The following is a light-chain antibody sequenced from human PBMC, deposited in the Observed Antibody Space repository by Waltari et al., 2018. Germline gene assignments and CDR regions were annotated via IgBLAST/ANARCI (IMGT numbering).Light chain of an antibody. Sequence: EIVLTQSPGTLSLSPGERATLSCRASQNVNNNLAWSQRKPGQAPRLLIYEASTRATGIPARFSGGGSGTEFTLSISSLQSEDFAVYYCQQYDNWPLTFGLGTKLEIK. CDR3: QQYDNWPLT. CDR2: EAS. CDR1: QNVNNN. J-gene: IGKJ2*01. V-gene: IGKV3-15*01.